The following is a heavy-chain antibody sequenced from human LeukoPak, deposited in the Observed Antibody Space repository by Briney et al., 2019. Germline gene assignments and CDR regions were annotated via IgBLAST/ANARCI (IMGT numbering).Heavy chain of an antibody. D-gene: IGHD3-3*01. CDR1: GYTFTSYG. V-gene: IGHV1-18*01. J-gene: IGHJ6*03. Sequence: ASVKVSCKASGYTFTSYGISWVRQAPGQGLEWMGWISAYNGNTNYAQKLQGRVTMTTDTSTSTAYMELRSLRSDDTAVYYCARDPYDFSPAYYMDVWGKGTTVTVSS. CDR3: ARDPYDFSPAYYMDV. CDR2: ISAYNGNT.